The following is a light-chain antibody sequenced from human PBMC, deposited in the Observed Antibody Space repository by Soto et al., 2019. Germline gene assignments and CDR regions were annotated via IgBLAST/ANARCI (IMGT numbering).Light chain of an antibody. J-gene: IGLJ1*01. CDR1: SSDVWSYNL. V-gene: IGLV2-23*02. CDR3: CSYVGSSTYV. CDR2: EVS. Sequence: QSSLTPPASVSGSPGQSITISCTGASSDVWSYNLVSWYQQHPGKAPKLMVYEVSKRPSGVSNRFSGSKSGNAASLTISGLQAEDEADYYCCSYVGSSTYVFGSGTKVTVL.